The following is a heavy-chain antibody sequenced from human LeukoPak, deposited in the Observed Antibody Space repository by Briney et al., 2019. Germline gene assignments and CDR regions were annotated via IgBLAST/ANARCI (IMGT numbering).Heavy chain of an antibody. CDR1: GGSISSGDYY. V-gene: IGHV4-30-4*01. D-gene: IGHD6-13*01. Sequence: SETLSLTCTVSGGSISSGDYYWSWIRQPPGKGLEWIGYIYYSGSTYYNPSLKSRVTISVDRSKTQFTLKLSSVTAADTAVYYCARGTSSWWEGPNYWGQGTLVTVSS. CDR3: ARGTSSWWEGPNY. J-gene: IGHJ4*02. CDR2: IYYSGST.